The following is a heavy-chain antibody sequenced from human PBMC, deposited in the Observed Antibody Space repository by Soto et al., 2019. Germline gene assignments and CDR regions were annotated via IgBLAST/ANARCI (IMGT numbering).Heavy chain of an antibody. J-gene: IGHJ4*02. CDR2: IIPIFGTA. Sequence: QVQLVQSGAEVKKPGSSVKVSCKASGGTFSSYAISWVRQAPGQGLEWMGGIIPIFGTANYAQKFQGRVTITADKSTGTAYMELSSLRSEDTAVYYCATFRFTYDYGSGSYYTLDYWGQGTLVTVSS. V-gene: IGHV1-69*06. D-gene: IGHD3-10*01. CDR3: ATFRFTYDYGSGSYYTLDY. CDR1: GGTFSSYA.